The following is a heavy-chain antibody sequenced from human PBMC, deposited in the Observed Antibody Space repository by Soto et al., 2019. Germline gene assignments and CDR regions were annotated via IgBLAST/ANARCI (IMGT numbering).Heavy chain of an antibody. J-gene: IGHJ4*02. D-gene: IGHD6-6*01. CDR1: GFTFSSYA. CDR2: ISGSGVST. Sequence: EVQLLESGGGLVQPGGSLRLSCAASGFTFSSYAMSWVRQAPGQGLEWVSGISGSGVSTYYADSVKGRFTISRDNSKSTLYLQMNSLRAEDTAGYYCAKDRERIATRSIDYWGPGTLVTVSS. CDR3: AKDRERIATRSIDY. V-gene: IGHV3-23*01.